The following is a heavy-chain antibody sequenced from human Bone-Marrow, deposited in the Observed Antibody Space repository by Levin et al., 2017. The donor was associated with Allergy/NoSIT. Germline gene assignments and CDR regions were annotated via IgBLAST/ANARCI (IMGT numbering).Heavy chain of an antibody. D-gene: IGHD2-15*01. Sequence: QTLSLTCTFSGFSLSTSGMCVSWIRQPPGKALEWLALIDWDDDKYYSTSLKTRLTISKDTSKNQVVLTMTNMDPVDTATYYCARMSSCYAWKAFDIWGQGTMVTVSS. J-gene: IGHJ3*02. V-gene: IGHV2-70*01. CDR1: GFSLSTSGMC. CDR3: ARMSSCYAWKAFDI. CDR2: IDWDDDK.